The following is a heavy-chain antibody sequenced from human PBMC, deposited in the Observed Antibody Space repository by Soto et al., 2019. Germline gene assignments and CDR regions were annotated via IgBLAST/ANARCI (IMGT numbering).Heavy chain of an antibody. D-gene: IGHD6-19*01. Sequence: QVQLQESGPGLVKPSETLSLTCTVSGGSISSDSWSWIRQSPGKALEWIGYSYYNGVTKYNPSLKSRVTISVDTSQNQFYLRLTSVTAADTAVYYCARRSRSSSGWYFLDYWGQGTLVTVSS. CDR1: GGSISSDS. CDR3: ARRSRSSSGWYFLDY. CDR2: SYYNGVT. V-gene: IGHV4-59*01. J-gene: IGHJ4*02.